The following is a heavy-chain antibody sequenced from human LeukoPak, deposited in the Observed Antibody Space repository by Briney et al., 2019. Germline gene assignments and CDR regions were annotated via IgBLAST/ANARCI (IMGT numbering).Heavy chain of an antibody. CDR3: ARAACSGGSCYSVY. Sequence: ASVKVSCKASGYTFTSYGISWVRQAPGQGLEWMGWISAYNGNTNYAQKLQGRVTMTTDTSTSTAYMELRSLRSDDTAVYYCARAACSGGSCYSVYWGQGTLVTVSS. V-gene: IGHV1-18*01. CDR1: GYTFTSYG. J-gene: IGHJ4*02. CDR2: ISAYNGNT. D-gene: IGHD2-15*01.